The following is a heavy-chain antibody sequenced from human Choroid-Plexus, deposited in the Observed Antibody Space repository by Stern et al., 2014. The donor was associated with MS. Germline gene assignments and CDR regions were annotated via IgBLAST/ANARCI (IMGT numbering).Heavy chain of an antibody. CDR2: INPNTGGT. CDR1: GYIFTGYY. CDR3: ARDQRGITIFGVVTDYYYLGMDV. V-gene: IGHV1-2*02. D-gene: IGHD3-3*01. J-gene: IGHJ6*02. Sequence: QVQLVQSGAEVKKLGASVKVSCKTSGYIFTGYYIHWVRQAPGQGLEWMAWINPNTGGTKYAQTFQGRVTMSRDTSISTAYVELSSLTSDDTAVYYCARDQRGITIFGVVTDYYYLGMDVWGQGTTVTVSS.